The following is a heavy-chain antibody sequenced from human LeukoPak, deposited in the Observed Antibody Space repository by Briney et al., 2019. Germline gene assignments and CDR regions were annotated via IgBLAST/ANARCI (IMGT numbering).Heavy chain of an antibody. D-gene: IGHD5-24*01. J-gene: IGHJ4*02. Sequence: SETLSLTCAVYGGSFSGYYWSWIRQPPGKGLEWIGEINHSESTNYNPSLKSRVTISVDTSKNQFSLKLSSVTAADTAVYYCARVSWRWLRPFDYWGQGTLVTVSS. V-gene: IGHV4-34*01. CDR1: GGSFSGYY. CDR3: ARVSWRWLRPFDY. CDR2: INHSEST.